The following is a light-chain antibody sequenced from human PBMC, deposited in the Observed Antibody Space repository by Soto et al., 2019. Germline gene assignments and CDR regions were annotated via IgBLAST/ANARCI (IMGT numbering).Light chain of an antibody. V-gene: IGKV3-11*01. J-gene: IGKJ5*01. CDR3: QRGDT. CDR2: DPS. CDR1: QSVSSN. Sequence: EIVLTQSQATLSLSPGERATLSCRASQSVSSNLAWYQQKPGQAPRLLSYDPSNRATGIPPRFSGSGSGTDFTLIISSLEPEDFAVYYCQRGDTFGQGTRLEI.